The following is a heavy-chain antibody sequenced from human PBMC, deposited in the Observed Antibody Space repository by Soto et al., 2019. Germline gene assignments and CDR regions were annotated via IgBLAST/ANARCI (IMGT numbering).Heavy chain of an antibody. V-gene: IGHV3-33*01. CDR2: IWYDGSNK. CDR1: GFTFSSYG. J-gene: IGHJ6*02. Sequence: GGSLRLSCAASGFTFSSYGMHWVRQAPGKGLEWVAVIWYDGSNKYYADSVKGRFTISRDNSKNTLYLQMNSLRAEDTAVYYCARDPIAAGSGAIYGMDVWGQGTTVTVSS. CDR3: ARDPIAAGSGAIYGMDV. D-gene: IGHD6-13*01.